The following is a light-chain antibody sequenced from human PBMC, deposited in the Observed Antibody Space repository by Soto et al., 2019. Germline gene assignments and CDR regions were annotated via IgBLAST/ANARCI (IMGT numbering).Light chain of an antibody. Sequence: EIVLTQSPATLSLSPGERANLSCAASQSVSSTYFVWYQQKPGLAPRLLIYDVSNRFTGIPDRFSGSGSATDVTLTISRLDPEDFAVYYCLQYGTSLTCGGGTKVEIK. CDR3: LQYGTSLT. V-gene: IGKV3D-20*01. CDR2: DVS. CDR1: QSVSSTY. J-gene: IGKJ4*01.